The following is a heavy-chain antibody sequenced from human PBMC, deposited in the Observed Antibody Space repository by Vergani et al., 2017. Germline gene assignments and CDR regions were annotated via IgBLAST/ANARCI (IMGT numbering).Heavy chain of an antibody. V-gene: IGHV3-33*01. J-gene: IGHJ4*02. Sequence: QVQLVESGGGVVQPGRSLRLSCAASGFTFSSYGMHWVRQDPGKGLEWVAVIWYDGSNKYYADSVKGRFTISRDNSKNTLYLQMNSLRAEDTAVYYCAREGSSSWYGFDYWGQGTLVTVSS. D-gene: IGHD6-13*01. CDR2: IWYDGSNK. CDR3: AREGSSSWYGFDY. CDR1: GFTFSSYG.